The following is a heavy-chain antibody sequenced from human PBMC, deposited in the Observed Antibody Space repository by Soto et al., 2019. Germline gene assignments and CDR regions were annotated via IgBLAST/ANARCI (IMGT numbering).Heavy chain of an antibody. CDR3: ARDGPIYDILSARYFYGMDV. J-gene: IGHJ6*02. CDR2: INGGNGNT. CDR1: GYTFRNYA. V-gene: IGHV1-3*01. D-gene: IGHD3-9*01. Sequence: GASVKVSCKANGYTFRNYAMHWVRQAPGQGLEWMGWINGGNGNTKYSQKFQGRVTITRDTSASTAYMELSSLRSEDTAVYSCARDGPIYDILSARYFYGMDVWGQGTTVTVSS.